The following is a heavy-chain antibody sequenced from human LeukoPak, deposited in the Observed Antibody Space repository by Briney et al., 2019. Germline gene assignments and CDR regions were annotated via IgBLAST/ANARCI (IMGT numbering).Heavy chain of an antibody. J-gene: IGHJ5*02. D-gene: IGHD3/OR15-3a*01. Sequence: GASVKVSCKASGFTFTSYYMHWARQAPGQGLEWMGMINPSGGSTSYAQEFQGRLTMTRDTSTSTVYMELSSLRSEDTALYYCARSWWGTDWLLYENWFDPWGQGALVTVSS. CDR3: ARSWWGTDWLLYENWFDP. V-gene: IGHV1-46*01. CDR2: INPSGGST. CDR1: GFTFTSYY.